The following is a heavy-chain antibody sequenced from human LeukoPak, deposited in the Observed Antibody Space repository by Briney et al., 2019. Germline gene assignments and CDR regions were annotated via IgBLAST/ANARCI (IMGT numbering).Heavy chain of an antibody. Sequence: SQTLSLTCTVSGGSISSGDYYWSWIRQPPGKGLEWIGYIYYSGSTYYNPSLKSRVTIPVDTSKNQFSLKLSSVTAADTAVYYCARGELVDYYYGMDVWGQGTTVTVSS. CDR1: GGSISSGDYY. CDR2: IYYSGST. V-gene: IGHV4-30-4*01. J-gene: IGHJ6*02. CDR3: ARGELVDYYYGMDV. D-gene: IGHD6-6*01.